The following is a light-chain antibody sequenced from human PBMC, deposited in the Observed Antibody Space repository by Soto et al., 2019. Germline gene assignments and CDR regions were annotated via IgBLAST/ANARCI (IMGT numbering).Light chain of an antibody. J-gene: IGLJ1*01. CDR2: DVS. CDR1: SSDVGGNNY. CDR3: SSYIPNNSTYV. V-gene: IGLV2-14*03. Sequence: QSVLTQPASVSGSPGQSITISCTGTSSDVGGNNYVSWYQHHPGKAPKRMIHDVSNRPSGVSNRFSGSKSGNTASLTISGLQAEDEADYYCSSYIPNNSTYVFGTGTKLTVL.